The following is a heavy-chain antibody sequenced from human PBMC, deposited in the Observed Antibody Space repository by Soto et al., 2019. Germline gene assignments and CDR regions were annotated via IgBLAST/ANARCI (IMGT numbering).Heavy chain of an antibody. Sequence: SETLSLTCAVYGGSFSGYYWSWIRQPPGKGLEWIGEINHSGSTNYNPSLKSRVTISVDTSKSQFSLKLSSVTAADTAVYYCARFNIAIDAFDIWGQGTMVTVSS. CDR2: INHSGST. V-gene: IGHV4-34*01. CDR1: GGSFSGYY. J-gene: IGHJ3*02. D-gene: IGHD2-21*01. CDR3: ARFNIAIDAFDI.